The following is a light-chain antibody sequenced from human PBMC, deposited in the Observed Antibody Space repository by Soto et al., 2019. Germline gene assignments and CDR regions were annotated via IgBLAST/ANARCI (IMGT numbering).Light chain of an antibody. CDR1: QSVSSN. Sequence: EIVMTQSPATLSVSPGERATLSCRASQSVSSNLAWYQQKPGLAPRLLIYGASTRATGIPARFSGSGSGTEFTLTISSLQSEDFAVYYCQQYNNWPEWTFGQGTKVEIK. CDR2: GAS. J-gene: IGKJ1*01. V-gene: IGKV3-15*01. CDR3: QQYNNWPEWT.